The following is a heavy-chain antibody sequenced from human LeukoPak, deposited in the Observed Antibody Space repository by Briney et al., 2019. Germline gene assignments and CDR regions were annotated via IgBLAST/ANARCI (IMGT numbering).Heavy chain of an antibody. D-gene: IGHD6-13*01. Sequence: PGGSPRLSCAASGFTFSSYSMNWVRQAPGKGLGWVSYISTDSDTIYYADSVKGRFTISRDNAKNSLYLQMNSLRDEDTAVYYCATTVAAAGHFFDYWGQGTLVTVSS. V-gene: IGHV3-48*02. CDR3: ATTVAAAGHFFDY. CDR1: GFTFSSYS. CDR2: ISTDSDTI. J-gene: IGHJ4*02.